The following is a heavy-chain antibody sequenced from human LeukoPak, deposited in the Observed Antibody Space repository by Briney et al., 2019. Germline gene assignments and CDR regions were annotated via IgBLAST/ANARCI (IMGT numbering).Heavy chain of an antibody. Sequence: PSETLSLTCSVSGGSISSGDYYWSWIRQPPGKGLEWIGHIYYSGTTDYNPTLRSRASISVDTSKNQFSLKLSSVTAADTAVYYCARDRYFIGFDYWGQGTLVTVSS. V-gene: IGHV4-30-4*01. J-gene: IGHJ4*02. CDR1: GGSISSGDYY. D-gene: IGHD3-9*01. CDR2: IYYSGTT. CDR3: ARDRYFIGFDY.